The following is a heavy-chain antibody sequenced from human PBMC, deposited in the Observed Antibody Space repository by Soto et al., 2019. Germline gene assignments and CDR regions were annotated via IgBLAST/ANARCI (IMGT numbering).Heavy chain of an antibody. Sequence: WESLRLSCSASVFTFSSYGMHWFRQAPGKGLEWVAVIWYDGSNKYYADSVKGRFTISRDNSKNTLYLQMNSLRAEDTAVYYCARDDTAITGTMVLDYWGQGTLVTVSS. CDR1: VFTFSSYG. CDR2: IWYDGSNK. V-gene: IGHV3-33*01. D-gene: IGHD1-7*01. J-gene: IGHJ4*02. CDR3: ARDDTAITGTMVLDY.